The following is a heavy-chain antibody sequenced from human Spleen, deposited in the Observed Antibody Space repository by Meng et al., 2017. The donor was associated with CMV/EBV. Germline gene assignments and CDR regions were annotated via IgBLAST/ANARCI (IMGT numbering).Heavy chain of an antibody. J-gene: IGHJ3*01. D-gene: IGHD5-12*01. Sequence: GGSLRLSCKGSGYTFNNYWIGWVRQMPGKGLEWMGIIYPSDSDTSYSPSFQGQVTISADKSIGTAYLQWSSLKASDTAVYYCARQRVGYDPLGGDHAFDLWGQGTLVTVSS. CDR2: IYPSDSDT. CDR1: GYTFNNYW. V-gene: IGHV5-51*01. CDR3: ARQRVGYDPLGGDHAFDL.